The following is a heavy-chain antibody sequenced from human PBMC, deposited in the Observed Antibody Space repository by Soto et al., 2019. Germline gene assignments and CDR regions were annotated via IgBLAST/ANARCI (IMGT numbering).Heavy chain of an antibody. V-gene: IGHV4-59*08. Sequence: SETPSLTCTVSGGSISKYYWSWIRQHPGKGLEWIGYIFYSGSTKYNPSLKSRATISIDTSKNQVSLKLSSVTAEDTAVYYCATLPRGHWGQGTLVTVSS. J-gene: IGHJ4*02. CDR3: ATLPRGH. D-gene: IGHD3-10*01. CDR2: IFYSGST. CDR1: GGSISKYY.